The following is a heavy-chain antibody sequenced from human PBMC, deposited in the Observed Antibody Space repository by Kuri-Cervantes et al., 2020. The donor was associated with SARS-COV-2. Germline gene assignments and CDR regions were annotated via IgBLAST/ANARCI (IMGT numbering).Heavy chain of an antibody. Sequence: SETLSLTCAVSGYSISSGYYWGWIRQPPGKGLEWIGSIYHSGSTYYNPSLKSRVTISVDTSKNQFSLKLSSVTAADTAVYYCARHVRGTGATSALDIWGQGTMVTVSS. J-gene: IGHJ3*02. D-gene: IGHD3-10*02. CDR3: ARHVRGTGATSALDI. CDR2: IYHSGST. V-gene: IGHV4-38-2*01. CDR1: GYSISSGYY.